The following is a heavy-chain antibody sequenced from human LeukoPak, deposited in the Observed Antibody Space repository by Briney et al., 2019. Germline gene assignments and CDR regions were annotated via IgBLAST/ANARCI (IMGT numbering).Heavy chain of an antibody. CDR1: GGSFSGYY. Sequence: PSETLSLTCAVYGGSFSGYYWSWIRQPPGKGLEWIGEINHSGSTNYNPSLKSRVTISVDTSKNQFSLKLSSVTAADTAVYYCATHSSGWFNDAFDIWGQGTMVTVSS. CDR3: ATHSSGWFNDAFDI. CDR2: INHSGST. J-gene: IGHJ3*02. D-gene: IGHD6-19*01. V-gene: IGHV4-34*01.